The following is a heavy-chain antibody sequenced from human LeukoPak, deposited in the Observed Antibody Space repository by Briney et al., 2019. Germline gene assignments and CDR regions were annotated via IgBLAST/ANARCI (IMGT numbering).Heavy chain of an antibody. D-gene: IGHD6-6*01. CDR1: GYTFSGYY. Sequence: ASVKVSCKASGYTFSGYYMHWVRQAPGQGPEWMGWINPNSGGTNYAQKFQGRVTMTRDTSISTAYMELIRLTSADTAVYYCARVGRAFTARSSFFDYWGQGTLVTVSS. J-gene: IGHJ4*02. V-gene: IGHV1-2*02. CDR2: INPNSGGT. CDR3: ARVGRAFTARSSFFDY.